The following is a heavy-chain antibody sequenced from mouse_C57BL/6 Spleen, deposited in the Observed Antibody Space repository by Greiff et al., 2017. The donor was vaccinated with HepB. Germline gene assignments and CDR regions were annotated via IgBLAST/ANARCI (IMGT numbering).Heavy chain of an antibody. Sequence: EVQLQQSGPELVKPGASVKISCKASGYTFTDYYMNWVKQSHGKSLEWIGDINPNNGGTSYNQKFKGKATLTVDKSSSTAYMELRSLTSEDSAVYYCARRDYSSNYEESLAYWGQRTLVTVSA. D-gene: IGHD2-5*01. CDR1: GYTFTDYY. J-gene: IGHJ3*01. V-gene: IGHV1-26*01. CDR2: INPNNGGT. CDR3: ARRDYSSNYEESLAY.